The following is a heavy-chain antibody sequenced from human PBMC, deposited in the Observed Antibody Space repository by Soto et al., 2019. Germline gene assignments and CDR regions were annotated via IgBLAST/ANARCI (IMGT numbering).Heavy chain of an antibody. CDR1: GGTFSSYA. Sequence: GASVKVSCKASGGTFSSYAISWVRQAPGQGLEWMGGIIPIFGTANYAQKFQGRVTITADESTSTAYMELSSLRSEDTAVYYCARVGLQLAKDAFDIWGQGRMVTVSS. CDR2: IIPIFGTA. J-gene: IGHJ3*02. D-gene: IGHD6-13*01. CDR3: ARVGLQLAKDAFDI. V-gene: IGHV1-69*13.